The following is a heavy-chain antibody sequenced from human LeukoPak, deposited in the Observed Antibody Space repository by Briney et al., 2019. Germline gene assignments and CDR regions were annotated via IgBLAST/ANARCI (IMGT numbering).Heavy chain of an antibody. J-gene: IGHJ4*02. Sequence: GGSLRLSCAASGFTFSNHGMNWVRQAPGKGLEWVSGISPSGDIRYYADSAKGRFTISRDNSKNTLYLEVISLTAEDTAVYYCAKDDAWLRFGEWSQGTLVTVSS. CDR2: ISPSGDIR. D-gene: IGHD3-10*01. V-gene: IGHV3-23*01. CDR3: AKDDAWLRFGE. CDR1: GFTFSNHG.